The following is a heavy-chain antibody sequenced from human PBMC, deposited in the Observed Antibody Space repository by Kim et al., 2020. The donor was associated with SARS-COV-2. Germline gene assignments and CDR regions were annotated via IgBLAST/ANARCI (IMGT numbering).Heavy chain of an antibody. J-gene: IGHJ4*02. CDR3: AGLRRSNYYDSSGYRDY. D-gene: IGHD3-22*01. V-gene: IGHV4-39*01. Sequence: LKSRVTISVDTSKNQFSLKLSSVTAADTAVYYCAGLRRSNYYDSSGYRDYWGQGTLVTVSS.